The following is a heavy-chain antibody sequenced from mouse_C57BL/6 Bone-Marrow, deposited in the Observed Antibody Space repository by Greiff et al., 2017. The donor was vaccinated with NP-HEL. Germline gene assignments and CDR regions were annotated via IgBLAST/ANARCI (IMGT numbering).Heavy chain of an antibody. Sequence: VQLQQSGAELVRPGASVKLSCTASGFNIKDDYMHWVKQRPEQGLEWIGWIDPENGDTEYASKFQGKATITADTSSNTAYLQLSSLTSEDTAVYYCTRTVVARGYFDYWGQGTTLTVSS. J-gene: IGHJ2*01. V-gene: IGHV14-4*01. CDR2: IDPENGDT. CDR1: GFNIKDDY. CDR3: TRTVVARGYFDY. D-gene: IGHD1-1*01.